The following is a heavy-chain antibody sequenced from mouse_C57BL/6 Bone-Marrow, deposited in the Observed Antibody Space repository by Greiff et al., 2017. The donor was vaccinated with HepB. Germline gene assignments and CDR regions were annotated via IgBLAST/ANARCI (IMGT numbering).Heavy chain of an antibody. J-gene: IGHJ1*03. CDR3: ARRDYGSSYPWYFDV. V-gene: IGHV2-2*01. Sequence: QVHVKQSGPGLVQPSQSLSITCTVSGFSLTSYGVHWVRQSPGKGLEWLGVIWSGGSTDYNAAFISRLSISKDNSKSQVFFKMNSLQADDTAIYYCARRDYGSSYPWYFDVWGTGTTVTVSS. CDR1: GFSLTSYG. D-gene: IGHD1-1*01. CDR2: IWSGGST.